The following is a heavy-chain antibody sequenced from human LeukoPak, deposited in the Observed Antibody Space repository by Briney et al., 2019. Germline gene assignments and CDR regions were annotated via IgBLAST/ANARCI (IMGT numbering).Heavy chain of an antibody. V-gene: IGHV1-2*02. J-gene: IGHJ4*02. Sequence: ASVKVSCKASGYTFTGYYIHWVRQAPGQGLEWMGWVNPNSGGTNYAQKFQGRVTMTRDTSISTAYMELSRLRSDDTAVYYCARDPGYSYGIDYWGQGTLVTVSS. CDR2: VNPNSGGT. CDR3: ARDPGYSYGIDY. D-gene: IGHD5-18*01. CDR1: GYTFTGYY.